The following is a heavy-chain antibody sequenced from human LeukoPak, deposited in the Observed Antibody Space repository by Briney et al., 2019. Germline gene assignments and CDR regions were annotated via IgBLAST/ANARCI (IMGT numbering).Heavy chain of an antibody. CDR2: ISGSGGST. J-gene: IGHJ4*02. CDR3: AKDHQLRYFDWFTESGFDY. Sequence: TGGSLRLSCAASGFTFSSYAMSWVRQAPGKGLEWVSAISGSGGSTYYADSVKGRFTISRDNPKNTLYLQMNSLRAEDTAVYYCAKDHQLRYFDWFTESGFDYWGQGTLVTVSS. V-gene: IGHV3-23*01. CDR1: GFTFSSYA. D-gene: IGHD3-9*01.